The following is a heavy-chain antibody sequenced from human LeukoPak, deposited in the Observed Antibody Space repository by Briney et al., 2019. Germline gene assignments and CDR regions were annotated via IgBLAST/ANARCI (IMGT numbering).Heavy chain of an antibody. J-gene: IGHJ4*02. V-gene: IGHV1-2*02. D-gene: IGHD1-26*01. CDR1: GYTFTNYY. Sequence: ASVKVSCKASGYTFTNYYMHWVRQAPGQGLEWIGWINPDFGGTNYAQKFHSRVTMTRDTSISRAYMELSRLRSDDTAVYYCAGIAGGWELMYWGQGTLVTVSS. CDR3: AGIAGGWELMY. CDR2: INPDFGGT.